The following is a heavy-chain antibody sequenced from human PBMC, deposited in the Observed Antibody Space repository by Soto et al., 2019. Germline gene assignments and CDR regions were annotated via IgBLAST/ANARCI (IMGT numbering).Heavy chain of an antibody. Sequence: GASVKVSCKASGGTFSSYAISWVRQAPGQGLEWMGGIIPIFGTANYAQKFQGRVTITADESTSTAYMELSSLRSEDTAVYYCASRYCTNGVCSVVDFAVDYWGQGTLVTVSS. D-gene: IGHD2-8*01. V-gene: IGHV1-69*13. J-gene: IGHJ4*02. CDR3: ASRYCTNGVCSVVDFAVDY. CDR1: GGTFSSYA. CDR2: IIPIFGTA.